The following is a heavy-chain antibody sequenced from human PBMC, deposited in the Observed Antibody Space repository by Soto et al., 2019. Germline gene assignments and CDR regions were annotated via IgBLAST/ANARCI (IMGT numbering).Heavy chain of an antibody. V-gene: IGHV4-31*03. D-gene: IGHD5-18*01. J-gene: IGHJ4*02. Sequence: SETLSLTCTVSGGSITSGGYYWSWIRQHPGKGLEWIGYIYYSGFTYYNPSLKSRVTISVDTSKNQFSLKLSSVTAADTAVYYCARAPRGYSYSYFDWGQGTLVTVSS. CDR3: ARAPRGYSYSYFD. CDR1: GGSITSGGYY. CDR2: IYYSGFT.